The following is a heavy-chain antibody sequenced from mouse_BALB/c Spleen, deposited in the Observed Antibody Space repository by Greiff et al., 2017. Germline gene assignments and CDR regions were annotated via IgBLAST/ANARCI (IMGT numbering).Heavy chain of an antibody. CDR2: IDPSDSYT. J-gene: IGHJ3*01. V-gene: IGHV1-69*02. D-gene: IGHD2-14*01. CDR3: ARSGYDGFAY. CDR1: GYTFTSYW. Sequence: QGQLQQSGAELVKPGASVKLSCKASGYTFTSYWMHWVKQRPGQGLEWIGEIDPSDSYTNYNQKFKGKATLTVDKSSSTAYMQLSSLTSEDSAVYYCARSGYDGFAYWGQGTLVTVSA.